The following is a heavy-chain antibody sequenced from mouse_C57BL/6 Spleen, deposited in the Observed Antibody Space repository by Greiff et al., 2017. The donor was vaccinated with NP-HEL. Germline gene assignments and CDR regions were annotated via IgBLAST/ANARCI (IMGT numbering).Heavy chain of an antibody. Sequence: QVQLQHSGAELVRPGTSVKVSCKASGYAFTNYLIEWVKQRPGQGLEWIGVINPGSGGTNYNEKFKGKATLTADKSSSTAYMQLSSLTSEDSAVYFCARGDYGSSYGYFDVWGTGTTVTVSS. J-gene: IGHJ1*03. CDR1: GYAFTNYL. V-gene: IGHV1-54*01. D-gene: IGHD1-1*01. CDR2: INPGSGGT. CDR3: ARGDYGSSYGYFDV.